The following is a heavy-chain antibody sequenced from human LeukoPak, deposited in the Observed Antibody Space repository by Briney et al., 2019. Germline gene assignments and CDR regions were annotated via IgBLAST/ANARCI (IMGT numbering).Heavy chain of an antibody. CDR1: GFTFNSYA. V-gene: IGHV3-23*01. D-gene: IGHD6-19*01. J-gene: IGHJ1*01. Sequence: GGSLRLSCAASGFTFNSYAMSRVRQAPGKGLEWVSGISGSGGSTYYADSVKGRFTISRDNSKNTVYVQMNSLRAEDTAVYYCAKEDSSFIQQWGQGTLVTVSS. CDR3: AKEDSSFIQQ. CDR2: ISGSGGST.